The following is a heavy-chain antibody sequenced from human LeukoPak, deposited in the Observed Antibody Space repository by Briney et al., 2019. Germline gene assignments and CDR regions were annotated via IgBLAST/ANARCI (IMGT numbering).Heavy chain of an antibody. D-gene: IGHD4-23*01. V-gene: IGHV3-30*02. Sequence: GGSLRLSCAASGFTFSSYAMHWVRQAPGKGLEWVAFIRYDGSNKYYADSVKGRFTISRDNSKNTLYLQMNSLRAEDTAVYYCAKDRGSPGGSLDYWGQGTLVTVSS. CDR1: GFTFSSYA. CDR3: AKDRGSPGGSLDY. J-gene: IGHJ4*02. CDR2: IRYDGSNK.